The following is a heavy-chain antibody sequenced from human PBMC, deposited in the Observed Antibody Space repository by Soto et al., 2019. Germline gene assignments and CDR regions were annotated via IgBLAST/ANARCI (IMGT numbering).Heavy chain of an antibody. CDR2: IYHSGST. Sequence: PSETLSLTCAVSGYSITSVYYWGWIRQPPGKGLGWIGSIYHSGSTYYNPSLKSRVTISVDTPQKLFSLKLSSVTAADTAVYYCARLPYSYSGYDETYFDYWGQGTLVAVS. CDR3: ARLPYSYSGYDETYFDY. D-gene: IGHD5-12*01. CDR1: GYSITSVYY. J-gene: IGHJ4*02. V-gene: IGHV4-38-2*01.